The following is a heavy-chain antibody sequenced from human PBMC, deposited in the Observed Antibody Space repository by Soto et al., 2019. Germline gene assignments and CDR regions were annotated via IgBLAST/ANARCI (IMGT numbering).Heavy chain of an antibody. CDR3: ARWSYLDY. J-gene: IGHJ4*02. V-gene: IGHV3-23*01. CDR2: ISGSDGKT. D-gene: IGHD3-3*01. Sequence: GGSLRLSCAASLFSFGSYALSWVRQAPGKGLEWVSTISGSDGKTFYADSVKGRFSISRDTSQSTLYLQMNSLRADDTAMYYCARWSYLDYWGQGTRVTVSS. CDR1: LFSFGSYA.